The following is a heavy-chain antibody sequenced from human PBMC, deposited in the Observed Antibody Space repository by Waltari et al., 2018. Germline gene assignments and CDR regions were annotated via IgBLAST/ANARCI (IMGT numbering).Heavy chain of an antibody. CDR2: LSAGGDT. V-gene: IGHV3-53*02. CDR1: GGPVSSRY. Sequence: EVHLVETGGGLIQPGGALRLSWAGSGGPVSSRYLSWVRQAPGKGLEWVSYLSAGGDTYFAGSLQGRVTNSRDDSKNSLFLQMNSLSAADTAVYYCAKGTIFAGALDYWGQGALVTVSS. J-gene: IGHJ4*02. CDR3: AKGTIFAGALDY. D-gene: IGHD3-3*02.